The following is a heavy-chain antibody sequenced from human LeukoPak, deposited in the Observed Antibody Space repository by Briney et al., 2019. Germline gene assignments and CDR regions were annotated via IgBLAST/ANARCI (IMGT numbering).Heavy chain of an antibody. D-gene: IGHD3-22*01. J-gene: IGHJ3*02. V-gene: IGHV3-48*01. Sequence: GGSLRLSCAASGFSFGSYSMNWLRQTSGKGLEWVSYISSSSSTIYYADSVKGRFTISRDNAKNSLYLQMNSLRAEDTALYYCARKYYYDSSGYYYDAFDIWGQGTMVTVSS. CDR1: GFSFGSYS. CDR3: ARKYYYDSSGYYYDAFDI. CDR2: ISSSSSTI.